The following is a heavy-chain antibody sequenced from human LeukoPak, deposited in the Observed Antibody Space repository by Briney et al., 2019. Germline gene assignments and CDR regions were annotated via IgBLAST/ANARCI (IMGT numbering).Heavy chain of an antibody. D-gene: IGHD1-26*01. CDR2: IKQDGSVK. Sequence: PGGSLRLSCATSVFTLSSYWMSWVRQAPGKGLEWVANIKQDGSVKYYVDSVKGRFTISRDNAKNSLYLQMNSLGAEDTAVYCGARLLGDYIDYGGQGTLVTVSS. J-gene: IGHJ4*02. V-gene: IGHV3-7*01. CDR1: VFTLSSYW. CDR3: ARLLGDYIDY.